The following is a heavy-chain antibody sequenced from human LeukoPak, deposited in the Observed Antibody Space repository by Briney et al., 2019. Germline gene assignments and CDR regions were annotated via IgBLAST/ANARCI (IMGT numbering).Heavy chain of an antibody. D-gene: IGHD3-16*01. Sequence: ASVKVSCKASGYTFTSYDIKWVRQATGQGLEWMGWMNPNRGNTGYAQKFEGRVTMTRNTSISTAYMELGSLRSEDPAVYYCAGSRQKQKFMIKFGGVISPLFDYWGQGTLVTVSS. J-gene: IGHJ4*02. CDR1: GYTFTSYD. V-gene: IGHV1-8*01. CDR3: AGSRQKQKFMIKFGGVISPLFDY. CDR2: MNPNRGNT.